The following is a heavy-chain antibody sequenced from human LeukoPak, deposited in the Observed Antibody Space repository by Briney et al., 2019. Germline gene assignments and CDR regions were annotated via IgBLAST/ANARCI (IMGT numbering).Heavy chain of an antibody. CDR1: GFTFSTYD. J-gene: IGHJ4*02. CDR3: ARAARPKLRFLDFDY. V-gene: IGHV3-48*01. D-gene: IGHD3-3*01. Sequence: AGGSLRLSCVASGFTFSTYDMNWVRQAPGKGLEWVSYLSSTGGTRYYAKSVQGRFTISRDDGKNSLYLQISSLRAEDTAVYYCARAARPKLRFLDFDYWGQGTLLTVPS. CDR2: LSSTGGTR.